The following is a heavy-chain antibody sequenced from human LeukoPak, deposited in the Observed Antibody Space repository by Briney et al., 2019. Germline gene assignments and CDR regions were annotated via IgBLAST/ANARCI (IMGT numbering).Heavy chain of an antibody. D-gene: IGHD3-22*01. J-gene: IGHJ3*02. CDR2: INPNSGGT. Sequence: ASVKVSCKASGYTFTSYYIHWVRQAPGQGLEWMGWINPNSGGTNYAQKFQVRVTMTRDTSISTAYMELSRLRSDDTAVYYCARALFPYYYDSSGGVAFDIWGQGTMVTVSS. CDR3: ARALFPYYYDSSGGVAFDI. V-gene: IGHV1-2*02. CDR1: GYTFTSYY.